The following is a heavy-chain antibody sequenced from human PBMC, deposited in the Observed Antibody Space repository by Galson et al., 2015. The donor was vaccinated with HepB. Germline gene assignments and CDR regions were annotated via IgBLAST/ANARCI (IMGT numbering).Heavy chain of an antibody. D-gene: IGHD2-15*01. CDR3: AKAVSVVVVVAAPSR. Sequence: SLRLSCAASRFTFTRYGMHWVRQAPGRGLEWLAFISNDGSVKHNANSVKGRFTISRDNSRNTLYLQMNGLRPEDTAVYYCAKAVSVVVVVAAPSRWGQGTLVTVSS. J-gene: IGHJ4*02. CDR1: RFTFTRYG. CDR2: ISNDGSVK. V-gene: IGHV3-30*18.